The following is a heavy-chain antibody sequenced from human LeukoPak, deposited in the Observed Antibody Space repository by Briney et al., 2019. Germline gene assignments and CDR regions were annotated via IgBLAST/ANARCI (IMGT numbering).Heavy chain of an antibody. D-gene: IGHD3-22*01. V-gene: IGHV3-53*01. CDR2: IYSGGST. J-gene: IGHJ4*02. CDR3: ARERPKTYYYDSSGYFDY. Sequence: GRSLRLSCAASGFTVSSNYMSWVRQAPGKGLEWVSVIYSGGSTYYADSVKGRFTISRDNSKNTLYLQMNSLRAEDTAVYYCARERPKTYYYDSSGYFDYWGQGTLVTVSS. CDR1: GFTVSSNY.